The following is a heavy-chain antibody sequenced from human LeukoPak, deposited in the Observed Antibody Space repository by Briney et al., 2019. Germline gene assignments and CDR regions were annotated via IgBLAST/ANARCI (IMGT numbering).Heavy chain of an antibody. CDR2: IYYSGST. CDR3: ARDSASTGYMNAFDI. D-gene: IGHD3-22*01. J-gene: IGHJ3*02. Sequence: SETLSLTCTVSGGSVTSSGYYWSWVRQPPGKGLEYIGYIYYSGSTNYNPSLKSRVTIPVDTSKNQFSLKLRSVTAADTAVYYCARDSASTGYMNAFDIWGQGTMVTVSS. CDR1: GGSVTSSGYY. V-gene: IGHV4-61*08.